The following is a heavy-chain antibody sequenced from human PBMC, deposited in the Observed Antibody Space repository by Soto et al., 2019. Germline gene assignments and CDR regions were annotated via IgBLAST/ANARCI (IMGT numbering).Heavy chain of an antibody. J-gene: IGHJ4*02. CDR1: GGYISSYY. Sequence: SETLSLTCTVSGGYISSYYWSWIRQPPGKGLEWIGCIYYSGSTNYNPSLKSRVTISVDTSKNQFSLKLSSVTAADTAVYYCARWLRPYYFDYWGQGTLVTVSS. CDR2: IYYSGST. CDR3: ARWLRPYYFDY. D-gene: IGHD5-12*01. V-gene: IGHV4-59*01.